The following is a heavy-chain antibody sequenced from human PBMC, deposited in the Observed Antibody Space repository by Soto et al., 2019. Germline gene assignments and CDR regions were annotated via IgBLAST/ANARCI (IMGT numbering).Heavy chain of an antibody. J-gene: IGHJ6*02. Sequence: PGGSLRLSCAASGFTFGSYGMHWVRQAPGKGLEWVAVIWYDGSNKYYADSVKGRFTISRDNSKNTLYLQMNSLRAEDTAVYYCARDMFGTTDDYYGMDVWGQGTTVTSP. CDR1: GFTFGSYG. V-gene: IGHV3-33*01. CDR3: ARDMFGTTDDYYGMDV. CDR2: IWYDGSNK. D-gene: IGHD3-10*02.